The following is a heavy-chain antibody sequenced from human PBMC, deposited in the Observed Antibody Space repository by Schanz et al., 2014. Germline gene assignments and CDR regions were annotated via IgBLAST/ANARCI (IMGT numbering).Heavy chain of an antibody. Sequence: EVQLLESGGGLVQPGGSLRLSCAASGFGFSSYSMNWVRQAPGKGLEWVIVISGSGGSTYYADSVKGRFTISRDNSKNTLYLQMNSLRPEDTAVYYCAKYRGYYRVSGSYRELEYWGQGTLVTVSS. CDR1: GFGFSSYS. CDR2: ISGSGGST. D-gene: IGHD3-10*01. J-gene: IGHJ4*02. CDR3: AKYRGYYRVSGSYRELEY. V-gene: IGHV3-23*01.